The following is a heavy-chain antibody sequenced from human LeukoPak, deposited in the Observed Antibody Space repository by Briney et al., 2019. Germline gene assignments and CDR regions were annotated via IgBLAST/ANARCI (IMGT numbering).Heavy chain of an antibody. CDR2: LSYDGTDW. D-gene: IGHD6-19*01. Sequence: GGSLRLSCAASDFTFTTDPMHWVRQTPGKGLEWLGVLSYDGTDWYYADSVRGRFTISRDNSKKTLYLQMNSLTREDTAVYYCARGTPAVAGIDYWGLGTLVTVSS. CDR1: DFTFTTDP. V-gene: IGHV3-30*04. J-gene: IGHJ4*02. CDR3: ARGTPAVAGIDY.